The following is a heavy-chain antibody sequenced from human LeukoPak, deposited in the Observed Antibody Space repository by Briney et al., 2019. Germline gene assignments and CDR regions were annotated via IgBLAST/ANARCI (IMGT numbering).Heavy chain of an antibody. D-gene: IGHD3-9*01. V-gene: IGHV3-30*18. J-gene: IGHJ6*02. Sequence: GGSLRLSCAASGFTFSSYVMHWVRQAPGKGLEWVAVISYDGSNKYYADSVKGRFTISRDNSKNTLYLQMNSLRAEDTAVYYCAKQLGPGYDIYYYYGMDVWGQGTTVTVSS. CDR2: ISYDGSNK. CDR1: GFTFSSYV. CDR3: AKQLGPGYDIYYYYGMDV.